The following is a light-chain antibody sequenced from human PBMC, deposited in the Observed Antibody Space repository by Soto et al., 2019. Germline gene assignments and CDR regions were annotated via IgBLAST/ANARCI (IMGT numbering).Light chain of an antibody. Sequence: DIQMTQSPSSLSASVGDRATITCRASQSISSYLNWYQQKPGKAPKLLIYAASTLPSGVPSRFSGSGSGTEFTLTIRSLQPEDFATYYCQQSDTTPLAFGGGTKVEIK. J-gene: IGKJ4*01. CDR2: AAS. CDR1: QSISSY. CDR3: QQSDTTPLA. V-gene: IGKV1-39*01.